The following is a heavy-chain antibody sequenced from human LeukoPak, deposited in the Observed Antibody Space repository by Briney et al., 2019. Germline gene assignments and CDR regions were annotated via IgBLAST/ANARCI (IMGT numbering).Heavy chain of an antibody. CDR2: IWYSGST. Sequence: SETLSLTCTVSGGSISSSSYYWGWIRQPPGKGLEWIGSIWYSGSTYYNPSLKSRVTISVDTSKNQFSLKLSSVTAADAAVYYCARHSIGYCSSTSCYMGWFDPWGQGTLVTVSS. CDR1: GGSISSSSYY. V-gene: IGHV4-39*01. CDR3: ARHSIGYCSSTSCYMGWFDP. D-gene: IGHD2-2*02. J-gene: IGHJ5*02.